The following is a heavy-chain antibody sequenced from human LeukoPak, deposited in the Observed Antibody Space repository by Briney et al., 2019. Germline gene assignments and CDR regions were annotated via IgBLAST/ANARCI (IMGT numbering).Heavy chain of an antibody. D-gene: IGHD3-16*01. CDR1: GSHFTIYW. V-gene: IGHV5-51*01. J-gene: IGHJ5*02. CDR3: AIFDFLFGEIDNWFDP. CDR2: IYPGDSDT. Sequence: GESLQISCKGSGSHFTIYWIGWVRQMPGKGLEWMGIIYPGDSDTRYSPSFQGQVTISVDKSISTAYLQWSSLKVSDTAIYYCAIFDFLFGEIDNWFDPWGQGTQVTVSS.